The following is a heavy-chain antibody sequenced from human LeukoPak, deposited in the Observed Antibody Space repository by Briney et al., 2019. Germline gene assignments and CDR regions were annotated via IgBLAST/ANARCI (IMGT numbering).Heavy chain of an antibody. Sequence: PSETLSLTCTVSGGSISSYYWSWIRQPPGQGLEWIGYIYYSGSTNYNPSFKSRVTISVDTSKNQFSLKLTSVTAADTAVYYCARGGGGIDYWGQGTLVTVSS. D-gene: IGHD3-16*01. V-gene: IGHV4-59*08. J-gene: IGHJ4*02. CDR1: GGSISSYY. CDR3: ARGGGGIDY. CDR2: IYYSGST.